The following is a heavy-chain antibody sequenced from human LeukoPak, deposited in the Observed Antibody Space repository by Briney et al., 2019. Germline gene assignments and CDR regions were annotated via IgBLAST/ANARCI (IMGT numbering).Heavy chain of an antibody. Sequence: GASVKVSCKASGYTFTGYYMHWVRQAPGQGLEWMGWINPNSGGTNYARKFQGRVTMTRDTSISTAYMELSRLRSDDTAVYYCARVGIAAAGTGYFQHWGQGTLVTVSS. CDR2: INPNSGGT. J-gene: IGHJ1*01. V-gene: IGHV1-2*02. D-gene: IGHD6-13*01. CDR1: GYTFTGYY. CDR3: ARVGIAAAGTGYFQH.